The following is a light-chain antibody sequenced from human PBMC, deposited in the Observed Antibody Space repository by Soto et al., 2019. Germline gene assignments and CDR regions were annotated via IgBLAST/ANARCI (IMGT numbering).Light chain of an antibody. CDR3: WSYARRDTLEG. Sequence: QSVLTQPASVSGSPGQSITISCTGTSNDVGIYNLVSWYQQHPGKVPKLIIYEVTKRPSGVSNRCSGSKSGNTASLTISGLQAEDEAHYYCWSYARRDTLEGFGGGTKRTVL. V-gene: IGLV2-23*02. CDR2: EVT. CDR1: SNDVGIYNL. J-gene: IGLJ2*01.